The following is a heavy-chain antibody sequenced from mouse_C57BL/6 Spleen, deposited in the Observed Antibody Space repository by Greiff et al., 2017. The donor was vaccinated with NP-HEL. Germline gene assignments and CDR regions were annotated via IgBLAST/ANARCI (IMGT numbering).Heavy chain of an antibody. CDR2: IYPGSGNT. Sequence: QVQLQQSGAELVRPGASVNLSCKASGYTFTDYYINWVKQRPGQGLEWIARIYPGSGNTYYNEKFKGKATLTAEKSSSTAYMQLSSLTSEDSAVYFCARLDGFFWYFDVWGTGTTVTVSS. D-gene: IGHD2-3*01. J-gene: IGHJ1*03. V-gene: IGHV1-76*01. CDR1: GYTFTDYY. CDR3: ARLDGFFWYFDV.